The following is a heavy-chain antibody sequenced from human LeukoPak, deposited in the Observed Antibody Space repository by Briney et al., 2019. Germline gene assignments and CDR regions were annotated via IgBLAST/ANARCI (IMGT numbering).Heavy chain of an antibody. J-gene: IGHJ6*04. CDR3: ARDLYCSSTSCYSMDV. Sequence: GGSLRLSCAASGFTFSSYAMHWVRQAPGKGLEWVAVIPYDGSNKYYADSVKGRFTISRDNSKNTLYLQMNSLRAEDTAVYYCARDLYCSSTSCYSMDVWGKGTTVTVSS. CDR1: GFTFSSYA. D-gene: IGHD2-2*02. CDR2: IPYDGSNK. V-gene: IGHV3-30-3*01.